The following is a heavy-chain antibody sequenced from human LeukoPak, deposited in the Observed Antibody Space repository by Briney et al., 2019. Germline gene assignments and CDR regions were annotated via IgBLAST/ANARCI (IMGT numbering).Heavy chain of an antibody. D-gene: IGHD2-2*01. CDR3: TTAPASYTFDY. Sequence: PGGSLRLPCAASGFTFSNAWMSWVRQAPGKGLEWVGRIKSKTDGGTTEYAAPVKGRFTISRDDSKNTLYLQMNSLKTEDTAVYYCTTAPASYTFDYWGQGTLVTVSS. CDR2: IKSKTDGGTT. CDR1: GFTFSNAW. J-gene: IGHJ4*02. V-gene: IGHV3-15*01.